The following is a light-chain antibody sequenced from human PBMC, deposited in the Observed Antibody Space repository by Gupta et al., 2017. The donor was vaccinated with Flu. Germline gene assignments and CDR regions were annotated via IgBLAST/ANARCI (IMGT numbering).Light chain of an antibody. Sequence: QLVLTQSPSASASLGTSVKLTCTLSSGHISYDIAWHQQQPEKGPRYLMRVNSDGSHTKGDGIPDRFSGSSSGAERYLTISSLQSEDEADYYCQTWATGIRVFGGGTKLTVL. V-gene: IGLV4-69*01. CDR2: VNSDGSH. J-gene: IGLJ3*02. CDR1: SGHISYD. CDR3: QTWATGIRV.